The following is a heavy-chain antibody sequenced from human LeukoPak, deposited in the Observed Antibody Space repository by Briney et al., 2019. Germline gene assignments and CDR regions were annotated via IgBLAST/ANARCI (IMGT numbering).Heavy chain of an antibody. CDR2: ISAYSGNT. V-gene: IGHV1-18*01. CDR1: GYTFTDNG. D-gene: IGHD2-21*02. J-gene: IGHJ6*03. CDR3: ARTEKAYCGGVCDNDYMDV. Sequence: ASVKVSCKASGYTFTDNGISWVRQAPGQGLEWLGWISAYSGNTNYAQKLQGRITMITDTSTSAAYMELTSLRSDDTAVYYCARTEKAYCGGVCDNDYMDVWGKGATVTVSS.